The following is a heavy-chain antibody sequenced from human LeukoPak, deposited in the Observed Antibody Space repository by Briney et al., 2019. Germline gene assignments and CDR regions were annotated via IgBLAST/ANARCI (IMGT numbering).Heavy chain of an antibody. V-gene: IGHV3-66*01. J-gene: IGHJ6*02. CDR2: IYSGGST. CDR3: AREAKTYYYYGMDV. CDR1: GFTVSSNY. Sequence: GGSLRLSCAASGFTVSSNYMSWVRQAPGKGLEWGSVIYSGGSTYYADSVKGRFTISRDNSKNTLYLQMNSLRAEDTAVYYCAREAKTYYYYGMDVWGQGTTVTVSS.